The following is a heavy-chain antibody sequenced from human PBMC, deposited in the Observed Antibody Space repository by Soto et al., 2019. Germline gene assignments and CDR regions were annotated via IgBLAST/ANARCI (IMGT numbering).Heavy chain of an antibody. CDR2: INPSGGST. J-gene: IGHJ2*01. CDR3: ARDSPYCGGDCYSRDWYFDL. D-gene: IGHD2-21*02. CDR1: GYTFTSYY. Sequence: SVKVSCKASGYTFTSYYMHWVRQAPGQGLEWMGIINPSGGSTSYAQKFQGRVTMTRDTSTSTVYMELSSLRSEDTAVYYCARDSPYCGGDCYSRDWYFDLWGRGTLVTVSS. V-gene: IGHV1-46*01.